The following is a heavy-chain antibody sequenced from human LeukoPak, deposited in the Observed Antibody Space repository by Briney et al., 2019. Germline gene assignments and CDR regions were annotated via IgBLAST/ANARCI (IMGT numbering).Heavy chain of an antibody. Sequence: PSETLSLTCTVSGGPINNYCWSWIRQPPGKGLEWIGFFDNSGSTNYNPSLKSRVTISVDTSKNQVSLKLNSVTAADTAVYYCARGLFQWPARIDYWGRGTLVTVSS. CDR2: FDNSGST. CDR1: GGPINNYC. V-gene: IGHV4-4*08. CDR3: ARGLFQWPARIDY. D-gene: IGHD6-19*01. J-gene: IGHJ4*02.